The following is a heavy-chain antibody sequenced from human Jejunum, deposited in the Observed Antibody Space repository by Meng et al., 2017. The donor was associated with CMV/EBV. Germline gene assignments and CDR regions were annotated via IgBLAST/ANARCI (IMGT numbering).Heavy chain of an antibody. CDR2: LVPALGVP. CDR3: ARGEGTYGSLDY. D-gene: IGHD4-17*01. CDR1: GGLFSSYT. Sequence: WKGSGGLFSSYTVTWVRLAPGQGLEWMGGLVPALGVPNFAQKFQGRITLTADTSRTTAYMELSSLTSLDTGVYFCARGEGTYGSLDYWGQGTLVTVSS. V-gene: IGHV1-69*10. J-gene: IGHJ4*02.